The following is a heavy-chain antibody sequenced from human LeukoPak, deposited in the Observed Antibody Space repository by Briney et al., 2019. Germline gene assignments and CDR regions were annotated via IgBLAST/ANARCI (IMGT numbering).Heavy chain of an antibody. CDR3: AGGQWQIDY. CDR1: GVSISHYY. J-gene: IGHJ4*02. CDR2: IDTSGST. Sequence: PSETLSLTCTVSGVSISHYYWTWIRQPAGGGLEWIGRIDTSGSTNYNPSLKSRVTMSSDTSNNQFSLNLMSVDATDTAVYYCAGGQWQIDYWGQGILVTVSP. V-gene: IGHV4-4*07. D-gene: IGHD6-19*01.